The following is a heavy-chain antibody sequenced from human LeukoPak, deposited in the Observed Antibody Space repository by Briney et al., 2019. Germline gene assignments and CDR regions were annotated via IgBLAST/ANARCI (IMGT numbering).Heavy chain of an antibody. J-gene: IGHJ6*03. CDR2: INHSGSP. CDR3: ARGRGYSYGYYYMDV. Sequence: SETLSLTCAVYGGSFSGYYWSWIRQPPGKGREWIGEINHSGSPNYNPSLKSRVTISVDTSKNQFSLKLSSVTAADTAVYYCARGRGYSYGYYYMDVWGKGTTVTVSS. CDR1: GGSFSGYY. D-gene: IGHD5-18*01. V-gene: IGHV4-34*01.